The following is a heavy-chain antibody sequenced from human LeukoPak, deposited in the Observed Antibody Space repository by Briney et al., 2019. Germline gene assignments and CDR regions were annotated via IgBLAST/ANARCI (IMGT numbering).Heavy chain of an antibody. CDR3: ARGRSDYGDYAEDSDYFDY. D-gene: IGHD4-17*01. J-gene: IGHJ4*02. Sequence: GASVTVSCTASGGTFSSYAISWVRQAPGQGLEWMGGIIPIFGTANYAQKFQGRVTITADESTSTAYMELSSLGSEDTAVYYCARGRSDYGDYAEDSDYFDYWGQGTLVTVSS. CDR1: GGTFSSYA. V-gene: IGHV1-69*13. CDR2: IIPIFGTA.